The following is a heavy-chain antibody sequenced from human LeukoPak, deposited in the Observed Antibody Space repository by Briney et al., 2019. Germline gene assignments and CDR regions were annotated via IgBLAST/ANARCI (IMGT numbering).Heavy chain of an antibody. J-gene: IGHJ1*01. D-gene: IGHD1-26*01. V-gene: IGHV4-59*08. CDR3: ALYSGSYYSSSEYFQH. CDR2: IYYSGST. Sequence: SETLSLTCTVSGGSISSYYWSWIRQPPGKGLEWIGYIYYSGSTNYNPSLKSRVTISVDTSKNQFSLKLSSVTAADTAVYYCALYSGSYYSSSEYFQHWGQGTLVTVSS. CDR1: GGSISSYY.